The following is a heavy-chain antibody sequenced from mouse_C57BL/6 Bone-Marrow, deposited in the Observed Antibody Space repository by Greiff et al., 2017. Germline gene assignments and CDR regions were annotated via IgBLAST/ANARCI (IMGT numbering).Heavy chain of an antibody. Sequence: QVQLQQPGAELVKPGASVKLSCKASGYTFTSYWMHWVKQRPGQGLEWIGMIHPNSGSTNYNEKFKSKATLTVDKSSSTAYMQLSSMTSEASQVYYCSRRRVITTVVGEQDWYFDVWGTGTTVTVPS. CDR1: GYTFTSYW. CDR2: IHPNSGST. J-gene: IGHJ1*03. V-gene: IGHV1-64*01. D-gene: IGHD1-1*01. CDR3: SRRRVITTVVGEQDWYFDV.